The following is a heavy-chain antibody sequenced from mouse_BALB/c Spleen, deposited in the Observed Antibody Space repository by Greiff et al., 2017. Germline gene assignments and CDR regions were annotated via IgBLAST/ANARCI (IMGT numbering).Heavy chain of an antibody. D-gene: IGHD1-1*01. CDR2: ISSGGGST. Sequence: DVMLVESGGGLVKPGGSLKLSCAASGFAFSSYDMSWVRQTPEKRLEWVAYISSGGGSTYYPDTVKGRFTISRDNAKNTLYLQMSSLKSEDTAMYYCARHWGYYGSSLFAYWGQGTLVTVSA. V-gene: IGHV5-12-1*01. CDR3: ARHWGYYGSSLFAY. CDR1: GFAFSSYD. J-gene: IGHJ3*01.